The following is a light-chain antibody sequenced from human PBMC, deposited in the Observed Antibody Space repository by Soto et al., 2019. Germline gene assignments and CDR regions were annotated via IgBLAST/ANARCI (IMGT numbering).Light chain of an antibody. Sequence: QAVVTQPPSVSGAPGQRVTISCTGTASSIAARYDVHWYQQIPGKAPKLLIYGNNNRPSGVPDRFSASKSGISASLAITGLQDEDEADYYCQSYDNSLNEWVFGGGTKLTVL. CDR1: ASSIAARYD. CDR2: GNN. V-gene: IGLV1-40*01. J-gene: IGLJ3*02. CDR3: QSYDNSLNEWV.